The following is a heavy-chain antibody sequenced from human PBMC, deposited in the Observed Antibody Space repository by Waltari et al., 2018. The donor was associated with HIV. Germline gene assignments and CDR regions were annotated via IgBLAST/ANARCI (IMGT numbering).Heavy chain of an antibody. CDR1: GFTFSSYA. V-gene: IGHV1-3*01. Sequence: QVQLVQSGAEVKKPGASVKVSCKASGFTFSSYAIHCVRQAPGQRPEWMGWINAHSGYTKYSEKFQGRVTITRDTSASTVYMEVSSLRSEDTAVYYCARDRTAYYTYYFDYWGQGTLVTVSS. J-gene: IGHJ4*02. D-gene: IGHD3-9*01. CDR2: INAHSGYT. CDR3: ARDRTAYYTYYFDY.